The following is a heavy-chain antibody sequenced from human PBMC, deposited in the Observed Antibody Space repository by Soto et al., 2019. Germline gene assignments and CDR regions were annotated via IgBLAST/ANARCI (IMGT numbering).Heavy chain of an antibody. V-gene: IGHV1-2*02. J-gene: IGHJ6*03. CDR3: ARGVPAAMYYYYYYMDG. Sequence: ASVKVSCKASGYTFTGYYMHWVRQAPGQGLKWMGWINPNSGGTNYAQKFQGRVTMTTDTSTSTAYMELRSLRSDDTAVYYCARGVPAAMYYYYYYMDGWGKGTTVTVSS. CDR2: INPNSGGT. CDR1: GYTFTGYY. D-gene: IGHD2-2*01.